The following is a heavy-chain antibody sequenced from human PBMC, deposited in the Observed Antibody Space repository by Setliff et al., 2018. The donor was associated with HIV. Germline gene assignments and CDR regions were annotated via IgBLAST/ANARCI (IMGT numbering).Heavy chain of an antibody. CDR1: GFTFSSYW. J-gene: IGHJ4*02. Sequence: PGGSLRLSCAASGFTFSSYWMSWVRQAPGKGLVWVSRINSDGSTTSYADSVKGRFTISRDNAKNTLYLRMNSLRAEDTAVYYCARGIVHLPYYFDYWGQGTLVTVSS. CDR2: INSDGSTT. V-gene: IGHV3-74*01. D-gene: IGHD3-16*02. CDR3: ARGIVHLPYYFDY.